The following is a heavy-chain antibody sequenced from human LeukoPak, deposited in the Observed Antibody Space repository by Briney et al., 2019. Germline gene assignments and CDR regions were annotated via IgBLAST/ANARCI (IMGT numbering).Heavy chain of an antibody. CDR3: ATGFRVGYYYYGMDV. CDR2: FDPEDGET. D-gene: IGHD3-3*01. CDR1: GYTLTELS. Sequence: ASVKVSCKVSGYTLTELSMHWVRQAPGKGLEWMGGFDPEDGETIYAQKFQGRVTMTEDTSTDTAYMEPSSLRSEDTAVYYCATGFRVGYYYYGMDVWGQGTTVTVSS. V-gene: IGHV1-24*01. J-gene: IGHJ6*02.